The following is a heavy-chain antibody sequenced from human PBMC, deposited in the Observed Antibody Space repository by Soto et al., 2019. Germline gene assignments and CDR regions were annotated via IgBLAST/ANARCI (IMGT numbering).Heavy chain of an antibody. CDR2: ISSSGSTI. CDR1: GFTFSSYE. D-gene: IGHD3-9*01. Sequence: LRLSCAASGFTFSSYEMNWVRQAPGKGLEWVSYISSSGSTIYYADSVKGRFTISRDNAKNSLYLQVDSLRAEDTALYYCAKDLHDILIGYGGFDIWGQGTMVTVSS. V-gene: IGHV3-48*03. J-gene: IGHJ3*02. CDR3: AKDLHDILIGYGGFDI.